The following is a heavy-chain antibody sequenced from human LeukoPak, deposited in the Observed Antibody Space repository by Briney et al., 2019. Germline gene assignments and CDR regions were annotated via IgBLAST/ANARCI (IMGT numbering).Heavy chain of an antibody. CDR1: GGSFSGYY. CDR2: INHSGST. J-gene: IGHJ6*03. D-gene: IGHD3-22*01. V-gene: IGHV4-34*01. Sequence: PSETLSLTCAVYGGSFSGYYWSWIRQPPGKGLEWIGEINHSGSTNYNPSLKSRVTISVDTSKNQFSLKLSSVTAADTAVYYCARRRYSYDSSGSGYYYYMDVWGKGTTVTLSS. CDR3: ARRRYSYDSSGSGYYYYMDV.